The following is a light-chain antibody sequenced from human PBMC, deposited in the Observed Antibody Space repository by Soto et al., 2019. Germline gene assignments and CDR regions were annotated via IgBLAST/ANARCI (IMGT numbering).Light chain of an antibody. Sequence: QLVLTQSPSASASLGDSVKLTCTLSSGHSSYAIAWHQQQPEKGPRYLMKLNSDGSHSKGDGIPDRFSGSSSGAERYLTIASLQSEDEADYYCQTWGTGIQVFGTGTKLTVL. J-gene: IGLJ1*01. V-gene: IGLV4-69*01. CDR1: SGHSSYA. CDR3: QTWGTGIQV. CDR2: LNSDGSH.